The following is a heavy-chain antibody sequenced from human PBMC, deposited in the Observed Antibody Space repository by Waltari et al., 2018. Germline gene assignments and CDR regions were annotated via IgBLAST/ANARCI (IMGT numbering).Heavy chain of an antibody. CDR1: GYTFTNYA. V-gene: IGHV7-4-1*02. CDR3: AREVVPTSTIVVNWFDP. D-gene: IGHD2-21*01. CDR2: INNDTGNP. Sequence: QVQLVQSGSELKKPGASVKVSCKAIGYTFTNYAINWVRKAPGQGLEVMGWINNDTGNPTYAQGFTGRFVFSLDTSISTAYLQINSLKAEDTAIYYCAREVVPTSTIVVNWFDPWGQGTLVSVSS. J-gene: IGHJ5*02.